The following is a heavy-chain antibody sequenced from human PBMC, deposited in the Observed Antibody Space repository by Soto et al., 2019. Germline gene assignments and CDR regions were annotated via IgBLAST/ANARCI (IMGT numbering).Heavy chain of an antibody. Sequence: GGSLRLSCAASGFTFNTYTMSWVRQAPGRGLEWVASISRTSNYIYYVDSVKGRFTISRDNAKNSLYLQMSSLRAEDTAVYYCRREEYDYWGQGTLVTVSS. D-gene: IGHD1-26*01. CDR1: GFTFNTYT. CDR3: RREEYDY. J-gene: IGHJ4*02. CDR2: ISRTSNYI. V-gene: IGHV3-21*01.